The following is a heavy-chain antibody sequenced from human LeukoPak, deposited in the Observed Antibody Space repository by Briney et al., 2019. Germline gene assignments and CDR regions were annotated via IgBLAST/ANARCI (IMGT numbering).Heavy chain of an antibody. Sequence: SETLSLTCTVSGGSISSYYWCWIRQPARPGLERVGRIYTSGSTNYNPSLKSRVTMSVDTSKNQFSLKLSSVTAADTAVYYCASVNYYDSSGYDRTDDYWGQGTLVTVSS. CDR2: IYTSGST. CDR1: GGSISSYY. CDR3: ASVNYYDSSGYDRTDDY. J-gene: IGHJ4*02. V-gene: IGHV4-4*07. D-gene: IGHD3-22*01.